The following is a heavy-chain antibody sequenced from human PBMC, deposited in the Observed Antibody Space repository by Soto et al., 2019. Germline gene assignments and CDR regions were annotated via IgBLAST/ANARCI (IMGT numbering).Heavy chain of an antibody. CDR1: GGSFSGYY. J-gene: IGHJ4*02. CDR3: ARGKPSDFVRGSYRRHFFDY. CDR2: INHSGST. Sequence: SETLSLTCAVYGGSFSGYYWSWIRQPPGKGLEWIGEINHSGSTNYNPSLKSRVTISVDTSKNQFSLKLSSVTAADTAVYYCARGKPSDFVRGSYRRHFFDYWCQGILVTVS. V-gene: IGHV4-34*01. D-gene: IGHD3-16*02.